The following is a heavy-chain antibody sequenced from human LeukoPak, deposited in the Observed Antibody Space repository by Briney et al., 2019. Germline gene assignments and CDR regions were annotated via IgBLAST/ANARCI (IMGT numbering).Heavy chain of an antibody. CDR2: IYTSGST. CDR1: GGSISSGSYY. J-gene: IGHJ4*02. D-gene: IGHD2-15*01. Sequence: SQTLSLTCTVSGGSISSGSYYWSWIRQPAGKGLEWIVRIYTSGSTNYNPSLKSRVTISVDTSKNQFSLKLSSVTAADTAVYYCARDRCSGGSCHSDYWGQGTLVTVSS. V-gene: IGHV4-61*02. CDR3: ARDRCSGGSCHSDY.